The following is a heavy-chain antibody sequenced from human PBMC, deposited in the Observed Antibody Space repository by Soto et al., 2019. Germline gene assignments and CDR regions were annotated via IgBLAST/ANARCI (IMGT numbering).Heavy chain of an antibody. CDR3: ASARGGLGGFDY. J-gene: IGHJ4*02. Sequence: SETLSLTCAVYGGSFSGYYWSWIRQPPGKGLAWIGEINHSGSTNYNPSLKSRVTISVDTSKNQFSLKLSSATAADTAVNYCASARGGLGGFDYWGQGTMVTVYS. CDR1: GGSFSGYY. D-gene: IGHD5-12*01. V-gene: IGHV4-34*01. CDR2: INHSGST.